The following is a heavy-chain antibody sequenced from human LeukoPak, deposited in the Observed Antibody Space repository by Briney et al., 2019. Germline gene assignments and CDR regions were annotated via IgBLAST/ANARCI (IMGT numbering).Heavy chain of an antibody. CDR1: GYTFTGYY. Sequence: ASVKVSCKASGYTFTGYYMHWVRQAPGQGLEWMGWINPKSGGTNYAQKFQGRVTMTRDTSISTAYMELSRLRSDDTAVYYCARDFKKSLDYWGQGTLVTVPS. CDR2: INPKSGGT. J-gene: IGHJ4*02. V-gene: IGHV1-2*02. CDR3: ARDFKKSLDY.